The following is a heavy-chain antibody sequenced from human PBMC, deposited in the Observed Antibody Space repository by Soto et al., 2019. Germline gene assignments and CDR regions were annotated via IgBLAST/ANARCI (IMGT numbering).Heavy chain of an antibody. CDR3: ASRGYSYGEPDY. CDR1: GFTFSSYS. V-gene: IGHV3-21*01. J-gene: IGHJ4*01. CDR2: ISSSSSYI. D-gene: IGHD5-18*01. Sequence: LRLSCAASGFTFSSYSMNWVRQAPGKGLEWVSSISSSSSYIYYADSVKGRFTISRDNAKNSLYLQMNSLRAEDTAVYYCASRGYSYGEPDYWGHGTLVTVSS.